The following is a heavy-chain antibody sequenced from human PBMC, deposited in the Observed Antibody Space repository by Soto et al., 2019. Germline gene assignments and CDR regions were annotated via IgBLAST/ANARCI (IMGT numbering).Heavy chain of an antibody. Sequence: PGGSLRLSCAASGFTFSSYSMNCVRHAPGKGLEWVSYINSSSSTIYYADSVQGRSTISRDNAKNSLYLQMNSLRDEDTAVYYCARTTGPTDYWGQGTLATVSS. CDR3: ARTTGPTDY. V-gene: IGHV3-48*02. CDR2: INSSSSTI. CDR1: GFTFSSYS. J-gene: IGHJ4*02. D-gene: IGHD1-7*01.